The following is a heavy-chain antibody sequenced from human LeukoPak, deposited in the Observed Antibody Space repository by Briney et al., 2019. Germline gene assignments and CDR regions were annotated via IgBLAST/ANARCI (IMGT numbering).Heavy chain of an antibody. Sequence: AGGSLRLSCAASGFTFSGSAMHWVRQSPGKGLEWVGRIRDKPSNYATAYAASVKGRFSISRDDSKNTAYLQMNSLRAEDTALYYCARWNSGWEFDSWGQGTLVSVSS. CDR1: GFTFSGSA. J-gene: IGHJ4*02. D-gene: IGHD6-19*01. CDR2: IRDKPSNYAT. CDR3: ARWNSGWEFDS. V-gene: IGHV3-73*01.